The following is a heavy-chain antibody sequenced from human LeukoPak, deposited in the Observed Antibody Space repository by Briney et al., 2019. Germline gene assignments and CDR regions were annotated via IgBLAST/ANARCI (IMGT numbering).Heavy chain of an antibody. CDR1: GYSISSGYY. CDR2: IYHSGST. D-gene: IGHD3-22*01. CDR3: ARDSSGYVFDY. Sequence: PSETLSLTCTVSGYSISSGYYWGWIRQPPGKGLEWIGSIYHSGSTYYNPSLKSRVTISVDTSKNQFSLKLSSVTAADTAVYYCARDSSGYVFDYWGQGTLVTVSS. J-gene: IGHJ4*02. V-gene: IGHV4-38-2*02.